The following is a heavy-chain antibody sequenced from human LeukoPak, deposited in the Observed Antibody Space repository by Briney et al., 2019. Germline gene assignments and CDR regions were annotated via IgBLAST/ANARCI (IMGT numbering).Heavy chain of an antibody. CDR1: GASITGGDYN. CDR2: IYYSGTT. V-gene: IGHV4-30-4*01. Sequence: SETLSLTCTVSGASITGGDYNWSWIRQPPGKGLQWIVFIYYSGTTYYSPSLKSRITISVDTSKNQFPLKVTSVTAADTAVYYCARGRQYIDWLSGWFDPWGQGTLVTVSS. D-gene: IGHD3-9*01. CDR3: ARGRQYIDWLSGWFDP. J-gene: IGHJ5*02.